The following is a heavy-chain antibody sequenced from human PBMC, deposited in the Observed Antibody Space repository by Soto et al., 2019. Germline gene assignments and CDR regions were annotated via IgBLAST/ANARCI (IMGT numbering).Heavy chain of an antibody. D-gene: IGHD3-22*01. CDR3: ARDETYYYDSSGYSDY. CDR1: GFTFSSYA. V-gene: IGHV3-30-3*01. Sequence: PGGSLRLSCAASGFTFSSYAMHWVRQAPGKGLEWVAVISYDGSNKYYADSVKGRFTISRDNSKNTLYLQMNSLRAEDTAVYYCARDETYYYDSSGYSDYWGQGTLVTVSS. CDR2: ISYDGSNK. J-gene: IGHJ4*02.